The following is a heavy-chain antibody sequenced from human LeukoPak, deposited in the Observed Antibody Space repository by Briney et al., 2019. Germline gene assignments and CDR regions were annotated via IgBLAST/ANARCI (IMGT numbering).Heavy chain of an antibody. V-gene: IGHV3-11*01. CDR3: ARARGYCSGGSCYHYYYGMDA. CDR2: ISSSGSTI. Sequence: GGSLRLSCAASGFTFSDYYMSWIRQAPGKGLEWVSYISSSGSTIYYADSVKGRFTISRDNAKNSLYLQMNSLRAEDTAVYYCARARGYCSGGSCYHYYYGMDAWGQGTTVTVSS. J-gene: IGHJ6*02. D-gene: IGHD2-15*01. CDR1: GFTFSDYY.